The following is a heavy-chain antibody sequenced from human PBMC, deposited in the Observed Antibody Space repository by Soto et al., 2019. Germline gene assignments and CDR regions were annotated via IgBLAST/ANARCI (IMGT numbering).Heavy chain of an antibody. V-gene: IGHV4-59*01. CDR2: IYYSGSP. CDR1: GASISSYS. CDR3: ARGKYYYDSRG. J-gene: IGHJ4*02. Sequence: TETLSLTCTVSGASISSYSWTWIRQPPGKGLEWIGYIYYSGSPNYNPSLTSRVTISVDMSKNQFSLILTSVTAADTAVYYCARGKYYYDSRGWGQGTLVTV. D-gene: IGHD3-22*01.